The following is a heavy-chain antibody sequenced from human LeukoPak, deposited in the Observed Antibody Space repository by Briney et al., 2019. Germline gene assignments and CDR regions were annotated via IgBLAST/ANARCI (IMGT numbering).Heavy chain of an antibody. D-gene: IGHD6-19*01. CDR3: ARDPTYSSGWCEDYFDY. CDR2: INNDATST. Sequence: AGGSLRPSCAASGSTFSNYWTHWVRQAPGKGLVWVSRINNDATSTSYADSLNCRLSISRDNAKNTVYLQENNLRADDTAVYYCARDPTYSSGWCEDYFDYWGQGTLVIVSS. CDR1: GSTFSNYW. V-gene: IGHV3-74*01. J-gene: IGHJ4*02.